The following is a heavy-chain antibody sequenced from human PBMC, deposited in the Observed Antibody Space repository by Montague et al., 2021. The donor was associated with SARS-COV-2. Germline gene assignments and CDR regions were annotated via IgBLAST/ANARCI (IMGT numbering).Heavy chain of an antibody. CDR1: GGSISSGSYY. V-gene: IGHV4-61*02. Sequence: TLSLTCTVSGGSISSGSYYWSWIRQPAGKGLEWIGCIYTSGSTNYNPSLKSRITISVDTSKNQFSLKLSSATAADTAVYSCAGVRGFDFDYWGQGTLVTVSS. CDR3: AGVRGFDFDY. J-gene: IGHJ4*02. CDR2: IYTSGST.